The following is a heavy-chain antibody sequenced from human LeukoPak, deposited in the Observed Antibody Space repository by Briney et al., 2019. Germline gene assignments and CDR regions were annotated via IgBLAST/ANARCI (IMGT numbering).Heavy chain of an antibody. CDR3: AKDVPLSGAYPLEY. CDR2: IKARGAGETP. Sequence: GGSLRLSCVASGFSFSYVWMTWVRQAPGKGLEWVGRIKARGAGETPDYAASVRGRFTISRDDSKNTLYLQMHGLKTEDTAIYFCAKDVPLSGAYPLEYWGQGTLVSVSS. D-gene: IGHD2-15*01. V-gene: IGHV3-15*01. J-gene: IGHJ4*02. CDR1: GFSFSYVW.